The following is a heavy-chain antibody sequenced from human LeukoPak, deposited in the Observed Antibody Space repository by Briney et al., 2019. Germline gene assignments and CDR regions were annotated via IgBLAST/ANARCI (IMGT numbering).Heavy chain of an antibody. CDR2: IYSSGST. V-gene: IGHV4-4*07. CDR1: GGSISSYY. Sequence: SETLSLTCTVSGGSISSYYWGWIRQPAGKGLEWSVRIYSSGSTNYKPSLKSRVTMSVDTSKNQFSLKLSSVTAADTAVYYCAREVYSSGWYTSNYFDYWGQGTLVTVSS. D-gene: IGHD6-19*01. J-gene: IGHJ4*02. CDR3: AREVYSSGWYTSNYFDY.